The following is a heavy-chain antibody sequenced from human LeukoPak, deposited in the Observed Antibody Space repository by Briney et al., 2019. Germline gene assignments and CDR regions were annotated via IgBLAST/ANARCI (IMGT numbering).Heavy chain of an antibody. CDR2: IRYDGSNK. D-gene: IGHD2-15*01. Sequence: GGSLRLSCAASGFTFSSYGMHWIRQAQGKGLEWVAFIRYDGSNKYYADSVKGRFTISRDNSKNTLYLQMNSLRAEDTAVYYCARVLRYCSGGNCYSGGLGYMDVWGKGTTVTISS. J-gene: IGHJ6*03. CDR3: ARVLRYCSGGNCYSGGLGYMDV. CDR1: GFTFSSYG. V-gene: IGHV3-30*02.